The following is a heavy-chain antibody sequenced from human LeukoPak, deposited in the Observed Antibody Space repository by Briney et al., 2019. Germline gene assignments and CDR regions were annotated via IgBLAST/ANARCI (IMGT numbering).Heavy chain of an antibody. Sequence: SETLSLTCSVSGGSFFSSSYSWAWVRQPPGTGLEWIASIEYSRNTYYNPSLWGRVFISVDTSKNQLFLNLSSVTASDTAIYYCTRLNWSGELESLHLDHWGLGTLVTVSS. CDR1: GGSFFSSSYS. CDR2: IEYSRNT. D-gene: IGHD3-10*01. J-gene: IGHJ4*02. V-gene: IGHV4-39*01. CDR3: TRLNWSGELESLHLDH.